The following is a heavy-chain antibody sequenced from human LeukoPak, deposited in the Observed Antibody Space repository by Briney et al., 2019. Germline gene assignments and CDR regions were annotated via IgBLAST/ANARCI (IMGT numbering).Heavy chain of an antibody. CDR1: GYTFTSYD. Sequence: GASVKVSCKASGYTFTSYDINWVRQATGQGLEWMGWMNPNSGNTGYAQKFQGRVTMTRNTSISTAYMELSSLRSEDTAVYYCARGAGYSSGWYYSYYYYMDVWGKGTTVTVSS. J-gene: IGHJ6*03. CDR2: MNPNSGNT. CDR3: ARGAGYSSGWYYSYYYYMDV. D-gene: IGHD6-19*01. V-gene: IGHV1-8*01.